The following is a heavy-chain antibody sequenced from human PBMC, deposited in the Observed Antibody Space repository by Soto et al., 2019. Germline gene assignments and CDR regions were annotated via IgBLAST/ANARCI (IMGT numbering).Heavy chain of an antibody. J-gene: IGHJ4*02. CDR3: AKDRLSGSYHRYFDS. D-gene: IGHD1-26*01. Sequence: PGGSLRLSCAASGFTFSTYAMSWVRQAPGKGLEWVTAISGRDESTYYADSVKGRFPISRDNSKNTLYLQMSSLRAEDTAVYYCAKDRLSGSYHRYFDSWGQGTLVTVSS. V-gene: IGHV3-23*01. CDR1: GFTFSTYA. CDR2: ISGRDEST.